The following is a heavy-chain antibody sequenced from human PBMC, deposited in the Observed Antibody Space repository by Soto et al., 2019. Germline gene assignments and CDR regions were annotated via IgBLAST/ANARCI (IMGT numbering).Heavy chain of an antibody. CDR1: GRSNSSYY. Sequence: SETLSLICTVSGRSNSSYYCSSFRQPPGKGLEWIGYIYYSGSTYYNPSLKSRVTISVDTSKNQFSLKLSSVTAADTAVYYCASLKLGYSTFDPWGQGTLVTVS. V-gene: IGHV4-59*08. CDR3: ASLKLGYSTFDP. D-gene: IGHD5-18*01. CDR2: IYYSGST. J-gene: IGHJ5*02.